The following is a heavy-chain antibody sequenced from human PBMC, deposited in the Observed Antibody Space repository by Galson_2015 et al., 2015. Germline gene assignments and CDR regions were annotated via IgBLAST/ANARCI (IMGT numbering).Heavy chain of an antibody. CDR3: ARGTGLGIAAAGTGIFFY. Sequence: TLSLTCTVSGGSISSGGYYWSWIRQHPGKGLEWIGYIYYSGSTYYNPSLKSRVTISVDTSKNQFSLKLSSVTAADTAVYYCARGTGLGIAAAGTGIFFYWGQGTLVTVSS. CDR2: IYYSGST. CDR1: GGSISSGGYY. V-gene: IGHV4-31*03. J-gene: IGHJ4*02. D-gene: IGHD6-13*01.